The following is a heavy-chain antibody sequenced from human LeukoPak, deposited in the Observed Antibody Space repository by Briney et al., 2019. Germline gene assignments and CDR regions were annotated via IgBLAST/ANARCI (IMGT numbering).Heavy chain of an antibody. J-gene: IGHJ6*03. V-gene: IGHV4-59*01. Sequence: SETLSLTCTVSGGSISSYYWSWIRQPPGKGLEWIGYIYYSGSTNYNPSLKSRVTISVDTSKNQFSLKLSSVTAADTAVYYCARVYYDSSGYYLYYYYYMDVWGKGTTVTVSS. CDR2: IYYSGST. CDR1: GGSISSYY. CDR3: ARVYYDSSGYYLYYYYYMDV. D-gene: IGHD3-22*01.